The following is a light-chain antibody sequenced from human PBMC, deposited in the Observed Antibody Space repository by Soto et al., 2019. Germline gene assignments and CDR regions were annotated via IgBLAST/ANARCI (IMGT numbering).Light chain of an antibody. CDR2: ENN. CDR3: QSYDSSLSGYV. V-gene: IGLV1-40*01. CDR1: SSNIGAGYE. J-gene: IGLJ1*01. Sequence: QSVRTQPPSVSEAPGQRVTISCNGSSSNIGAGYEAHWYQQVPGTAPKLLIYENNNRPSGVPDRFSGSKSGTSASLAITGLQAEDEAEYYCQSYDSSLSGYVFGTGTKLTVL.